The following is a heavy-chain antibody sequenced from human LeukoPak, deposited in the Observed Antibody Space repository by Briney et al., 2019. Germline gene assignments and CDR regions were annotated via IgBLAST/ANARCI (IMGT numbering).Heavy chain of an antibody. Sequence: GGSLRLSCAASGFTFSSYEMNWVRQAPGKGLEWVSYISSSGSTIYYADSVKGRFTISRDNARNSLYLQMNSLRAEDTAVYYCARESSGWAEGIWGQGTMVTVSS. CDR2: ISSSGSTI. CDR3: ARESSGWAEGI. CDR1: GFTFSSYE. J-gene: IGHJ3*02. D-gene: IGHD6-19*01. V-gene: IGHV3-48*03.